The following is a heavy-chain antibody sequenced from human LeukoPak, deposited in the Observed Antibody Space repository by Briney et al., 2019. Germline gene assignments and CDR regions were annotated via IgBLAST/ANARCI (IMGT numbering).Heavy chain of an antibody. CDR1: GGSSSSGGYY. CDR3: ARAQYSGSYRYFDQ. D-gene: IGHD1-26*01. V-gene: IGHV4-31*03. CDR2: IYYSGTA. Sequence: PSQTLSLTCTVSGGSSSSGGYYWNWIRQHPGKGLEWIGFIYYSGTAHYNPSLGGRVTMPVDTSKNQFSLKLNSVTAADTAVYYCARAQYSGSYRYFDQWGQGTLVTVSS. J-gene: IGHJ4*02.